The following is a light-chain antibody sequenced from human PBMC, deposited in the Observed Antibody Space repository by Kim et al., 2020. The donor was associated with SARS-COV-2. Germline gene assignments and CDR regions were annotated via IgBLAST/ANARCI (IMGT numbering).Light chain of an antibody. J-gene: IGLJ1*01. V-gene: IGLV3-25*03. Sequence: VSPGQKARITCSGDALPEKQTYWYQQKSGQAPLLLIYKESERPSGIPGRFSGSSSGTTVTLTISGVQAEDDADYYCQSADGSGTYVFGTGTKVT. CDR3: QSADGSGTYV. CDR2: KES. CDR1: ALPEKQ.